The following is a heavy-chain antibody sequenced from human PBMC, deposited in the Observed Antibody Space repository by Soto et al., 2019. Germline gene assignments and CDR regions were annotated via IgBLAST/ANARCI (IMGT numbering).Heavy chain of an antibody. CDR3: AQGFGYSSSWYAGASDI. J-gene: IGHJ3*02. CDR2: INHSGST. V-gene: IGHV4-34*01. D-gene: IGHD6-13*01. Sequence: SETLSLTCAVYGGSFSGYYWSWIRQPPGKGLEWIREINHSGSTNYNPSLKSRVTISVDTSKNQFSLKLSSVTAADTAVYYCAQGFGYSSSWYAGASDIWGQGTMVTVSS. CDR1: GGSFSGYY.